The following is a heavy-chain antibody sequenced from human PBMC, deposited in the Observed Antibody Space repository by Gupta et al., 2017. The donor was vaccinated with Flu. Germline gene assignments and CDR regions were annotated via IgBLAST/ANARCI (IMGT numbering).Heavy chain of an antibody. CDR3: TRERTPHEPFDY. V-gene: IGHV3-49*02. Sequence: RQARGKVLEWVSFIRSNAYSWTAVYAASVIGIFTIYRDDFQNVAYLQMNSLKTEDTCVSCCTRERTPHEPFDYWGQGTMVTVSS. CDR2: IRSNAYSWTA. J-gene: IGHJ4*02.